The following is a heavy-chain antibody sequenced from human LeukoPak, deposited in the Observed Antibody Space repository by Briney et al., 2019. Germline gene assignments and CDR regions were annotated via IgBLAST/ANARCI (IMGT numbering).Heavy chain of an antibody. J-gene: IGHJ4*02. Sequence: ASETLSLTCTVSGGSISSYYWGWIRQPPGKGLEWIGSIYYSGSTYYNAPLKSRVTISVDTSKNQFSLKVRSVTAADTAVYYCARVRAAAVPYYFDYWGQGTLVTVSS. D-gene: IGHD6-13*01. CDR3: ARVRAAAVPYYFDY. CDR1: GGSISSYY. V-gene: IGHV4-39*07. CDR2: IYYSGST.